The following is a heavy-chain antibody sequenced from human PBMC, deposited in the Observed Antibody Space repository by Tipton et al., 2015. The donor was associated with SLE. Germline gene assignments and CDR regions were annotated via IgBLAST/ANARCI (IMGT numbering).Heavy chain of an antibody. D-gene: IGHD1-26*01. Sequence: LRLSCAVYGGSFSGYYWSWIRQPPGKGLEWIGEINPSGSANYNPSLKSRVTISVDTSKKHFSLKLSSVTAADTAVFYCARAIGRVLPMDVWGKGTTVTVSS. CDR3: ARAIGRVLPMDV. CDR2: INPSGSA. J-gene: IGHJ6*03. V-gene: IGHV4-34*01. CDR1: GGSFSGYY.